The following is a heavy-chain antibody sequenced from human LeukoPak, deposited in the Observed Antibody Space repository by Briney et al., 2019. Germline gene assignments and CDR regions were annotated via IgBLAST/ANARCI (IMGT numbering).Heavy chain of an antibody. Sequence: GGSLRLSCAASGFTFSSYEMNWVRQAPGKGLEWVSSISSSSRYIYYADSVKGRFTISRDNANNSLYLQMNSLRAEDTALYYCARASLSYSMVRGGALDNWGQGTLVTVSS. V-gene: IGHV3-21*04. J-gene: IGHJ4*02. D-gene: IGHD3-10*01. CDR3: ARASLSYSMVRGGALDN. CDR1: GFTFSSYE. CDR2: ISSSSRYI.